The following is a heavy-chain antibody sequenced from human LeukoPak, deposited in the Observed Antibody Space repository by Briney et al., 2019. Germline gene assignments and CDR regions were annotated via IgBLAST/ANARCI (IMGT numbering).Heavy chain of an antibody. CDR1: GGTSSSYA. J-gene: IGHJ4*02. CDR2: IIPILGIA. D-gene: IGHD6-19*01. V-gene: IGHV1-69*04. CDR3: ARAGGWSPEVGHY. Sequence: ASVKVSCKASGGTSSSYAISWVRQAPGQGLEWMGRIIPILGIANYAQKFQGRVTITADKSTSTAYMELSSLRSEDTAVYYCARAGGWSPEVGHYWGQGTLVTVSS.